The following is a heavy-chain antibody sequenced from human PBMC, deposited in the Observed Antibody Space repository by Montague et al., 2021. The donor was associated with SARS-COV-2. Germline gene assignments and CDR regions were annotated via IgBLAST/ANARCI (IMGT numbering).Heavy chain of an antibody. CDR2: IYSGGST. CDR3: ARDSKPDWDPYCYFDL. Sequence: SLRLSCAASGFTVSSNYMSWVRQAPGKGLEWVSVIYSGGSTYYADSVKGRFTISRDNSKNTLYLQMNSLRAEDTAVYYCARDSKPDWDPYCYFDLWGRGTLVTVSS. CDR1: GFTVSSNY. V-gene: IGHV3-53*01. J-gene: IGHJ2*01. D-gene: IGHD3-9*01.